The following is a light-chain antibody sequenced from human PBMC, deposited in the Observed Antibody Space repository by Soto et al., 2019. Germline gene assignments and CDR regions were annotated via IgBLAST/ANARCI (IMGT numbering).Light chain of an antibody. CDR2: KAS. V-gene: IGKV1-5*03. Sequence: DIQMTQSPFTPSATVRDRITITFRASQSISSWLAWYQQKPGKAPNLLIYKASSLESGVPSRFSGSGSGTEFTLTVSALQPEDFASYYCQQYNSYPYTFGQGTKVDIK. CDR1: QSISSW. CDR3: QQYNSYPYT. J-gene: IGKJ2*01.